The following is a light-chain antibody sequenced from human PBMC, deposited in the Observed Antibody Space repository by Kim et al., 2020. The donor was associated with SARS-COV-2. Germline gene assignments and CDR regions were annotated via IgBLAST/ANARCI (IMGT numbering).Light chain of an antibody. Sequence: AAIGDRVTSTCRASQRINTYLNWYQQKPGKAPKLLIYAASSLQSGVPSRFSGSGSGTDFTLTISSLQPEDFATYYCQQSYSSLLTFGGGTKVDIK. J-gene: IGKJ4*01. V-gene: IGKV1-39*01. CDR3: QQSYSSLLT. CDR1: QRINTY. CDR2: AAS.